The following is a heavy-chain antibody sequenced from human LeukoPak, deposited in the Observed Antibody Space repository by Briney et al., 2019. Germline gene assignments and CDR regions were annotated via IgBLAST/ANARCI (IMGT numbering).Heavy chain of an antibody. CDR1: GYTFTSYG. CDR2: ISAYNGNT. V-gene: IGHV1-18*01. D-gene: IGHD1-1*01. CDR3: ARTATAGPDDLYGMDV. Sequence: ASVKVSCKASGYTFTSYGISWVRQAPGQGLEWMGWISAYNGNTNYAQKLQGRVTMTTDTSTSTAYMELRSLRSDDTAVYYCARTATAGPDDLYGMDVWGQGTTVTVSS. J-gene: IGHJ6*02.